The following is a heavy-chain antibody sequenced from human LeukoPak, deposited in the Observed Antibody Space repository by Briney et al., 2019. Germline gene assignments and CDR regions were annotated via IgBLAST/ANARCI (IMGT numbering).Heavy chain of an antibody. Sequence: SETLSLTCAVSGGSISSSNWWSWVRQPPGKGLEWIGEIYHSGSTNYNPSLKSRVTISVDTSKNQFSLKLSSVTAADTAVYYCARGGSKVSLRPCGQGTLVTVSS. CDR2: IYHSGST. V-gene: IGHV4-4*02. D-gene: IGHD3-10*01. CDR1: GGSISSSNW. J-gene: IGHJ5*02. CDR3: ARGGSKVSLRP.